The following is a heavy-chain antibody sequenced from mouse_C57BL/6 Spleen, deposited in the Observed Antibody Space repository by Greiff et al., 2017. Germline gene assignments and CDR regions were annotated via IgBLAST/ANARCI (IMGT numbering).Heavy chain of an antibody. Sequence: VQLQQPGAELVMPGASVKLSCKASGFTFTSYWMHWVKQRPGQGLEWIGEIDPSDSYTNYNQKLKGKFTLTVDKSSSKAYMQLRRLTSEDSTVYYCRRSRNYVSAMDYWGQGTSVTVSS. J-gene: IGHJ4*01. V-gene: IGHV1-69*01. CDR2: IDPSDSYT. CDR1: GFTFTSYW. D-gene: IGHD1-1*01. CDR3: RRSRNYVSAMDY.